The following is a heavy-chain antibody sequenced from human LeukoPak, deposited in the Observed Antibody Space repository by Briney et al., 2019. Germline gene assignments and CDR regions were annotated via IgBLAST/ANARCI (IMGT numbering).Heavy chain of an antibody. J-gene: IGHJ5*02. D-gene: IGHD4-17*01. V-gene: IGHV1-18*01. Sequence: SVKVSCKASGYTFTSYGISWVRQAPGQGLEWMGWISSYNCNTNYAQKLYGRVTMTADTSTSTAYMELRSVRSDATAVYYCARGAATVTRPFDPWGQGTLVTVSS. CDR1: GYTFTSYG. CDR2: ISSYNCNT. CDR3: ARGAATVTRPFDP.